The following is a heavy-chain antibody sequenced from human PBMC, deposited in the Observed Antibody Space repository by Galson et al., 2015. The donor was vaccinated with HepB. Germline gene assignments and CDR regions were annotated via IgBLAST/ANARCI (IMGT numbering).Heavy chain of an antibody. J-gene: IGHJ4*02. D-gene: IGHD6-6*01. V-gene: IGHV4-34*01. CDR1: GGSFSGYY. Sequence: SETLSLTCAVYGGSFSGYYWSWIRQPPGKGLEWIGEINHSGSTNYNPSLKSRVTISVDTSKNQFSLKLSSVTAADTAVYYCARGLVGIAARPGQRDYFDYWGQGTLVTVSS. CDR3: ARGLVGIAARPGQRDYFDY. CDR2: INHSGST.